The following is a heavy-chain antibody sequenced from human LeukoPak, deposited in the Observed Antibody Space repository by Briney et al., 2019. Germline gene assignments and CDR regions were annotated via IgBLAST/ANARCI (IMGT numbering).Heavy chain of an antibody. CDR3: ARASGRGFDY. CDR2: IYHSGST. D-gene: IGHD1-26*01. Sequence: SETLSLTCAVSGGSISSGGYSWSWIRQPPGKGLEWIGYIYHSGSTYYNPSLKSRVTISVDRSKNQFSLKLSSVTAADTAVYYCARASGRGFDYWGQGTLVTVSS. CDR1: GGSISSGGYS. J-gene: IGHJ4*02. V-gene: IGHV4-30-2*01.